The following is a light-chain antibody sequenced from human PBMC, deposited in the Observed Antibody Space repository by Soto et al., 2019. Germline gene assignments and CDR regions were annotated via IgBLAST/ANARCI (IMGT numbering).Light chain of an antibody. CDR2: DDR. CDR1: NIGSKG. V-gene: IGLV3-21*02. Sequence: ELTQPPSVSVAPGQTARITCGGDNIGSKGVHWYQQKPGQAPVLVVYDDRDRPSGIPERFSGSNSGNTATLTISRVEAGDEADYYCQVWDSSSDHPVFGGGTKLTVL. CDR3: QVWDSSSDHPV. J-gene: IGLJ3*02.